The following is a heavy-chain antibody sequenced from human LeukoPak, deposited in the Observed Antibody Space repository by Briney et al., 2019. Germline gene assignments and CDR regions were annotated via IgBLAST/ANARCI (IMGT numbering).Heavy chain of an antibody. CDR1: GYSFTTYW. V-gene: IGHV5-51*01. D-gene: IGHD2-2*01. CDR2: IYPGDSDT. J-gene: IGHJ4*02. CDR3: ARRQGCSSTSCPPDS. Sequence: GESLKISCRGSGYSFTTYWIGWVRQMPGKGLEWMCIIYPGDSDTRYSPSFQGQVTMSADKSINTAYLQWSSLKASDTAMYYCARRQGCSSTSCPPDSWGQGTLVTVSS.